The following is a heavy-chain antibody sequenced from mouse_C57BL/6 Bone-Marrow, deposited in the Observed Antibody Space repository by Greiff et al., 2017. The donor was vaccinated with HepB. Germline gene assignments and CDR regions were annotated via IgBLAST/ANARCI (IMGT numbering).Heavy chain of an antibody. D-gene: IGHD1-1*01. V-gene: IGHV5-4*03. CDR1: GFTFSSYA. J-gene: IGHJ2*01. CDR2: ISDGGSYT. CDR3: ARVVLRYYFDY. Sequence: EVKLVESGGGLVKPGGSLKLSCVASGFTFSSYAMSWVRQTPENRLEWVATISDGGSYTYYPDNVKGRFTISRDNAKNNLYLQMSHLKSEDTAMYYCARVVLRYYFDYWGQGTTLTVSS.